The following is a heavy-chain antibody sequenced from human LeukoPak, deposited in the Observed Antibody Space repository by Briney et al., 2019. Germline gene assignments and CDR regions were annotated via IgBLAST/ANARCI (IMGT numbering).Heavy chain of an antibody. CDR3: ARGLSSSSWFYAFDI. CDR2: ISSSSSYT. V-gene: IGHV3-11*06. J-gene: IGHJ3*02. CDR1: GFTSSDYY. Sequence: PGGSLRLSCAASGFTSSDYYMSWIRQAPGKGLEWVSYISSSSSYTNYADSVKGRFTISRDNAKNSLYLQMNSLRAEDTAVYYCARGLSSSSWFYAFDIWGQGTMVTVSS. D-gene: IGHD6-13*01.